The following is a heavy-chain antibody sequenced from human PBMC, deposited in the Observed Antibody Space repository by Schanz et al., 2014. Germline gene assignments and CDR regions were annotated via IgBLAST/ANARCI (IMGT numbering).Heavy chain of an antibody. V-gene: IGHV3-23*01. CDR3: ARDLEGYDGGGGGFDP. CDR1: GFTFSSYA. J-gene: IGHJ5*02. CDR2: ITYNGGTI. Sequence: EGQLLESGGGLIQPGGSLRLSCAASGFTFSSYAMSWVRQAPGKGLEWISYITYNGGTIYYADSVKGRFSISRDYSKNTLYLQMSSLRAEDTAVYYCARDLEGYDGGGGGFDPWGQGTLVTVSS. D-gene: IGHD2-21*01.